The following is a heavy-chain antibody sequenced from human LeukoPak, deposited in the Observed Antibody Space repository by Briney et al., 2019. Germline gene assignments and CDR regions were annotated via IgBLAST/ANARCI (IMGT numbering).Heavy chain of an antibody. V-gene: IGHV3-7*01. J-gene: IGHJ6*03. D-gene: IGHD3-16*01. CDR2: IKEDGSEK. CDR3: ARVMAASVWRSYGSYYYYYYMDV. Sequence: SGGSLRPSCAASGFTFNNYWMGWVRQAPGKGLEWVANIKEDGSEKNYVDSVKGRFTISRDNAKNSLYLQMSSLRAADTAVYYCARVMAASVWRSYGSYYYYYYMDVWGKGTTVTISS. CDR1: GFTFNNYW.